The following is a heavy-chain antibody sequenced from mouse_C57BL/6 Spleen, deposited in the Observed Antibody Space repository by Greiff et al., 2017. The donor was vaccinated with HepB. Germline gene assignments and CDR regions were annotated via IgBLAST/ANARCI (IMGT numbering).Heavy chain of an antibody. Sequence: QVQLKQSGAALVKPGASVKLSCKASGYNFTEYTIHWVKPRSGQGLEGIGWFYPGRGSIKYNEKFKDKATLTADKSSSTVYMELSRLTSEDSAVYVCERHEYYGRLSYYAMDYWGQGTSVTVSS. CDR1: GYNFTEYT. D-gene: IGHD1-1*01. CDR2: FYPGRGSI. CDR3: ERHEYYGRLSYYAMDY. V-gene: IGHV1-62-2*01. J-gene: IGHJ4*01.